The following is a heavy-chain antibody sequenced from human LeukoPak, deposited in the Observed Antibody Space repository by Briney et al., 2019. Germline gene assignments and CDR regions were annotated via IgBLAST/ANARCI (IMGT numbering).Heavy chain of an antibody. CDR3: ARVTEAPYYFDY. CDR2: ISDPHSGSET. Sequence: GGSLRLSCAASGFTFSSYTMNWVRQALGQGLEWVSTISDPHSGSETHYADSVKGRFTISRDNAKNSLYLQMNSLRAEDTAVYYCARVTEAPYYFDYWGQGTLVTVSS. J-gene: IGHJ4*02. V-gene: IGHV3-21*01. CDR1: GFTFSSYT.